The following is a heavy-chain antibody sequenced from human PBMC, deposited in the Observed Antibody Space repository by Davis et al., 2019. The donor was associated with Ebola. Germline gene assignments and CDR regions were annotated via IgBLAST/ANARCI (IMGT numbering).Heavy chain of an antibody. Sequence: SETLSLTCAVYGGSFSGYYWTWIRQPPGKGLEWIGEINHSGSTNYSPSLKSRVTISVDTSKNQFSLKLSSVTAADTAVYYCARMGLSSGYYFFDYWGQGTLVTVSS. J-gene: IGHJ4*02. CDR2: INHSGST. V-gene: IGHV4-34*01. D-gene: IGHD3-22*01. CDR3: ARMGLSSGYYFFDY. CDR1: GGSFSGYY.